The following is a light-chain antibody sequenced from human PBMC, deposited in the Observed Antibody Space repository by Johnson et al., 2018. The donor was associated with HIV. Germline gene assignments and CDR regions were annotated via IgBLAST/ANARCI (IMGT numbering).Light chain of an antibody. Sequence: QAVLTQPPSVSAAPGQKVTISCSGSSSNVGSNSVSWYRHFPETAPKVLIYDNNKRPSGIPDRFSGSKSGTSATLGITGLQTGDEADYYCGTWDSRLTAYVCGTGTKVT. CDR3: GTWDSRLTAYV. J-gene: IGLJ1*01. V-gene: IGLV1-51*01. CDR1: SSNVGSNS. CDR2: DNN.